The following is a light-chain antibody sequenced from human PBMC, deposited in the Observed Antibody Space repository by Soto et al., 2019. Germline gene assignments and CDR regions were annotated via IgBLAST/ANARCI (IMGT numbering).Light chain of an antibody. J-gene: IGKJ1*01. CDR1: QSVSSN. CDR3: QQYNNWPQT. V-gene: IGKV3-15*01. CDR2: GAS. Sequence: IVMTQSPATLSVSPGERATLSCRASQSVSSNLAWYEQKPGQAPSLLIYGASTRATGIPARFSGSGSGTEFTLTISSLQSEDFAVYYCQQYNNWPQTFGQGTKVAIK.